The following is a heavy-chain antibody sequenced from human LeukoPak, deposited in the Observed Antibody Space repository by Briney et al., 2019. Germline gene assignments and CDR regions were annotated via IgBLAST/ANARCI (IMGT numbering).Heavy chain of an antibody. J-gene: IGHJ3*02. D-gene: IGHD2-15*01. V-gene: IGHV4-59*01. CDR3: AREEVVAATPVAFDI. CDR1: GGSISSNY. CDR2: IYYSGST. Sequence: SETLSLTCTVSGGSISSNYWSWIRQSPGKGLEWIGHIYYSGSTNYNPSLKSRVTISVDTSKNQFSLKLSSVTAADTAVYYCAREEVVAATPVAFDIWGQGTMVTVSS.